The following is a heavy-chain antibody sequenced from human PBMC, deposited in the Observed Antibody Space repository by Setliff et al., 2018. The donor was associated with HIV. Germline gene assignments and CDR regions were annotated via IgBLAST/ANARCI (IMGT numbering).Heavy chain of an antibody. CDR2: IKTKPNSYAT. CDR1: GFTFSGSA. J-gene: IGHJ5*02. Sequence: GGVLRLSCSASGFTFSGSALHWVRQASGKGLEWVGRIKTKPNSYATAHAESVKGRFTISRDDSQNTAYLQMNSLRTEDTAVYFCAVSPDGDCATTECANWFDPWGQGTQVTVSS. V-gene: IGHV3-73*01. CDR3: AVSPDGDCATTECANWFDP. D-gene: IGHD4-17*01.